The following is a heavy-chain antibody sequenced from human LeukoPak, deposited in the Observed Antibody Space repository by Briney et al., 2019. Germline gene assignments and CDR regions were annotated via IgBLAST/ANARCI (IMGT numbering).Heavy chain of an antibody. CDR1: GFTLSSYA. D-gene: IGHD4/OR15-4a*01. CDR2: ISVSGNT. Sequence: GGSLRLSCAASGFTLSSYAMSWVRQGPGKGLGWVSAISVSGNTYHADSVKGRFTISRDNSKNTLYLQMNSLRAEDTAVYYCARRAGAYSHPYDYWGQGTLVTVSS. CDR3: ARRAGAYSHPYDY. V-gene: IGHV3-23*01. J-gene: IGHJ4*02.